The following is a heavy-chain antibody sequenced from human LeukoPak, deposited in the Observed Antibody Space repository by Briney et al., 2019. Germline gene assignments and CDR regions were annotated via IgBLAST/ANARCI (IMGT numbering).Heavy chain of an antibody. Sequence: ASVTVSCKPSGYTFTSYYIHWVRQAPGQGLEWMGTINPNSGSTTYAQKVQDGVTMTRDTSTSTVYMELSSLRSEDTAVYYCARSDGAVASDYGMDVWGQGTTVTVSS. CDR2: INPNSGST. CDR3: ARSDGAVASDYGMDV. V-gene: IGHV1-46*01. J-gene: IGHJ6*02. D-gene: IGHD6-19*01. CDR1: GYTFTSYY.